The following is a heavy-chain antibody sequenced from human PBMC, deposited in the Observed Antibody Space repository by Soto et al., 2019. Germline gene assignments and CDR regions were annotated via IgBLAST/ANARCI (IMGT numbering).Heavy chain of an antibody. CDR1: GGSISSEYFH. D-gene: IGHD2-21*02. J-gene: IGHJ6*02. CDR2: IHYTGSI. V-gene: IGHV4-30-4*08. CDR3: AREDDGGDRDYYGLDV. Sequence: QVQLQQSGPGLVEPSQTLSLTCAVSGGSISSEYFHWTWIRQSPGKGLEWIGYIHYTGSIMYNPSFKSRLTMAVDTTKSQFSLRLTSVTAADTAVYFCAREDDGGDRDYYGLDVWGQGTTVTVSS.